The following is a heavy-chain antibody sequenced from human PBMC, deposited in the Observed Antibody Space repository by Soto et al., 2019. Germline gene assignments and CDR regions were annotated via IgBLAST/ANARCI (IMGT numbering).Heavy chain of an antibody. CDR2: ISGGSISSTI. CDR3: ATGYFDL. CDR1: EFTFSSYS. V-gene: IGHV3-48*01. J-gene: IGHJ2*01. Sequence: EVQLVESAGGLIQRGGSLRLSCAASEFTFSSYSMNWVRQAPGKGLEWVSYISGGSISSTIYYADSAKGRFTISRDNAKNSLYLQMNSLRAEDTAVYYCATGYFDLWGRGTLVTVSS.